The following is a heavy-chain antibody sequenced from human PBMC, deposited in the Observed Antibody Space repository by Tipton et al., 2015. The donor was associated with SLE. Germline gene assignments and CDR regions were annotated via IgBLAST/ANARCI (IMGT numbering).Heavy chain of an antibody. V-gene: IGHV3-48*03. CDR2: IGSSGSTI. CDR3: ARSGYDSSGYGDY. D-gene: IGHD3-22*01. J-gene: IGHJ4*02. Sequence: GSLRLSCAASGFTFSSYGMHWVRQAPGKGLEWVSYIGSSGSTIYYADSVKGRFAISRDNAKNSLFLQMNSLRPEDTAVYYCARSGYDSSGYGDYWGLGTLVTVSS. CDR1: GFTFSSYG.